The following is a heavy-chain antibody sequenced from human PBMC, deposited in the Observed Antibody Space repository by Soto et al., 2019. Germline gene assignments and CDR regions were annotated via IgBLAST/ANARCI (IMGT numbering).Heavy chain of an antibody. Sequence: GASVKVSCKASGYTFTSYYMHWVRQAPGQGLEWMGIINPSGGSTSYAQKFQGRVTMTRDTSTSTVYMELSSLRSEDTAVYYCARDLLVAKTPYYYYYGMDVWGQGTTVTVSS. J-gene: IGHJ6*02. CDR3: ARDLLVAKTPYYYYYGMDV. CDR1: GYTFTSYY. D-gene: IGHD5-12*01. CDR2: INPSGGST. V-gene: IGHV1-46*01.